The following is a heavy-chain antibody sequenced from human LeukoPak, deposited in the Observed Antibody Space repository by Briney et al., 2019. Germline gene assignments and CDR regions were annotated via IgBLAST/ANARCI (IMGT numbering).Heavy chain of an antibody. D-gene: IGHD1-7*01. Sequence: GGSLRLSCSASGFTFSTCAMHWVRQAPGKGLEYVSAINNNGGDTYHADSVKGRFTISRDNSKNTLYLQMSSLRTEDTAVYYCVKSTGTTPYHVDYWGQGTLVTVSP. CDR1: GFTFSTCA. J-gene: IGHJ4*02. CDR3: VKSTGTTPYHVDY. CDR2: INNNGGDT. V-gene: IGHV3-64D*06.